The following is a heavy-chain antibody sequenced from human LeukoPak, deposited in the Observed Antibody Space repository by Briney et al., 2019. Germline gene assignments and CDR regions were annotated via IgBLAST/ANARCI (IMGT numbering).Heavy chain of an antibody. Sequence: GGSLRLSCAASGFTFSTYGVHWVRQAPGKGLEWVALIWYDGSNKYHADSVKGRFTISRDNSKNTLYLQMNSLRAEDTAVYYCARWELDYWGQGTLVTVSS. D-gene: IGHD1-1*01. CDR3: ARWELDY. J-gene: IGHJ4*02. CDR2: IWYDGSNK. CDR1: GFTFSTYG. V-gene: IGHV3-33*01.